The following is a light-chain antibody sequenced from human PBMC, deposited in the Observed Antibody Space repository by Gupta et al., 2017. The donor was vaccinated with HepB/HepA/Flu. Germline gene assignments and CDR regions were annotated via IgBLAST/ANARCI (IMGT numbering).Light chain of an antibody. CDR1: QSISSY. Sequence: DSQMTESPSSLSASVGDRVTITCRASQSISSYLNWYQQKPGKAPKLLIYAASSMQSRVPSRFSGSGSGTDFTLTISRLQPEDFATYYCQQSDSTPCTFGQGTKVEIK. CDR2: AAS. J-gene: IGKJ1*01. CDR3: QQSDSTPCT. V-gene: IGKV1-39*01.